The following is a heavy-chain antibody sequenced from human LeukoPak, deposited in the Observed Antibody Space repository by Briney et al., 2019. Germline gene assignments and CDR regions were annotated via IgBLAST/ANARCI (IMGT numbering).Heavy chain of an antibody. CDR1: GFTFRSYD. J-gene: IGHJ4*02. CDR3: ARAWRGSYVFDY. CDR2: ISSSSSYI. D-gene: IGHD3-3*01. V-gene: IGHV3-21*01. Sequence: GGSLRLSCAASGFTFRSYDMSWVRQAPGKGLEWVSCISSSSSYIYYADSVKGRFTISRDNPQNSLYLQMSSLRAEDTAVYYCARAWRGSYVFDYWGQGTLVTVSS.